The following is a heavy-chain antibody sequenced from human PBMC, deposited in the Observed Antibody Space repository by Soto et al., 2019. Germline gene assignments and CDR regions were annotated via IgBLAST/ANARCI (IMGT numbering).Heavy chain of an antibody. Sequence: QVQLVESGGGVVQPGRSLRLSCAASGFTFSSYAMHWVRQAPGKGLEWVAVISYDGSNKYYADSVKGRFTISSDNSKNTLDLQMNSLRAEDTAVYYGASGDYDSSGYVGSDWGQGTLVTVSS. CDR1: GFTFSSYA. D-gene: IGHD3-22*01. J-gene: IGHJ4*02. CDR3: ASGDYDSSGYVGSD. V-gene: IGHV3-30*14. CDR2: ISYDGSNK.